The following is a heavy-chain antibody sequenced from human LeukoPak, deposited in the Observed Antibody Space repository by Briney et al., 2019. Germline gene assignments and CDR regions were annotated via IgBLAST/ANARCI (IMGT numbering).Heavy chain of an antibody. CDR3: ARNGEI. V-gene: IGHV1-2*02. CDR2: INCNNGDT. Sequence: GASVKVSCKTSGYTFTGYYMHWMRQAPGQGLEWMGWINCNNGDTIYAQKFEGRVIVTRDTSISTAYMELSRLTYDDTAVYYCARNGEIWGQGTLFTVSS. J-gene: IGHJ4*02. CDR1: GYTFTGYY. D-gene: IGHD3-10*01.